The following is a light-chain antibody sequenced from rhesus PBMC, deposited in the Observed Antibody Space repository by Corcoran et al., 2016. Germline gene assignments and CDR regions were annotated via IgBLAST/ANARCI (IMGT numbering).Light chain of an antibody. CDR3: QQHNSYPLT. CDR1: QGISSY. J-gene: IGKJ4*01. V-gene: IGKV1-25*01. Sequence: DIQMTQSPSSLSASVGDTVTITCRASQGISSYLAWYQQQHGKAPKLLISKASTLQSGVPSRFSGSGSGTDCTLAISSLQPEDFATYFCQQHNSYPLTFGGGTKVEIK. CDR2: KAS.